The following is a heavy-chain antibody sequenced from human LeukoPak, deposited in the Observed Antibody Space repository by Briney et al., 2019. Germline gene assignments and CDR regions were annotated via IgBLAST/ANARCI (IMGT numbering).Heavy chain of an antibody. CDR3: ARDRSGSYPETYGMDV. Sequence: GGSLRLSCAASGFTFSSYSMNWVRQAPGKGLEWVSSISSSSSYIYYADSVKGRFTISRDNAKSSLYLQMNSLRAEDTAVYYCARDRSGSYPETYGMDVWGQGTTVTVSS. D-gene: IGHD1-26*01. CDR1: GFTFSSYS. V-gene: IGHV3-21*01. CDR2: ISSSSSYI. J-gene: IGHJ6*02.